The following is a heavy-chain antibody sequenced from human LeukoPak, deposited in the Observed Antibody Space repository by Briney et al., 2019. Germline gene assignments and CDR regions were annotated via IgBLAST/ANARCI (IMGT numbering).Heavy chain of an antibody. Sequence: GKSLLLSRSASGFTLSSYVMHWVRQPPAKGLEWVAVISYEGSNKYYADSLKGRFTSSRDKCKSTLYLQMNSLRAEETAVYYCARDGAQYCSGGSCYFPDYWGEGTLVTASS. D-gene: IGHD2-15*01. V-gene: IGHV3-30*04. J-gene: IGHJ4*02. CDR2: ISYEGSNK. CDR1: GFTLSSYV. CDR3: ARDGAQYCSGGSCYFPDY.